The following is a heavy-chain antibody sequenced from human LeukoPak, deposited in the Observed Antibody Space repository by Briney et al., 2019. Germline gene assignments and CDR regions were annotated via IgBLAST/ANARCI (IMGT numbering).Heavy chain of an antibody. D-gene: IGHD3-10*01. Sequence: SETLSLTCAVSGGSINTYYWSWIRQPPGKGLESIGYISYSGSPNYNPSLKSRVTISVDTSKKQFSLKLNSATAADTAVYYCARLNRGIDAFDIWGQGTMVTVSS. CDR3: ARLNRGIDAFDI. J-gene: IGHJ3*02. CDR2: ISYSGSP. V-gene: IGHV4-59*01. CDR1: GGSINTYY.